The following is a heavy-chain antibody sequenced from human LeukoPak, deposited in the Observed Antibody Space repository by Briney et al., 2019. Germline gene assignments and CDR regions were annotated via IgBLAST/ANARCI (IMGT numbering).Heavy chain of an antibody. Sequence: GSLRLSCVGSGFLFSSYSMNWVRQAPGNGLEWFSYISSSSSTIYYADSVKGRFTISRDDAKNSMYLQMNSLRAEDTAVYYCARDLTFGDPLSFDYWGQGTLVTVSS. J-gene: IGHJ4*02. CDR1: GFLFSSYS. CDR3: ARDLTFGDPLSFDY. CDR2: ISSSSSTI. D-gene: IGHD3-16*01. V-gene: IGHV3-48*01.